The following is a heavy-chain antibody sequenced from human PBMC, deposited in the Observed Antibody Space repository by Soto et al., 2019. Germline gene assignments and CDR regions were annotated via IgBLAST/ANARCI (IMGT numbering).Heavy chain of an antibody. CDR2: IDYNGVT. D-gene: IGHD2-15*01. Sequence: SETLSLTCTVSGGSIYRSGYYWGWIRQPPGRGLEWIGNIDYNGVTYSNPSLKSRVTISRDTSKNQFSLKLTSVTAADTALYYCGKVLVGATGHTDSDSWGPGTLVTVPQ. J-gene: IGHJ4*02. V-gene: IGHV4-39*01. CDR3: GKVLVGATGHTDSDS. CDR1: GGSIYRSGYY.